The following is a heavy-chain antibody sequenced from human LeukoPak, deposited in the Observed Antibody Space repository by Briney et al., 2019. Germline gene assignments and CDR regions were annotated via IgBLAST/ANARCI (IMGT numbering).Heavy chain of an antibody. CDR1: GFTFSDYY. V-gene: IGHV3-11*01. D-gene: IGHD3-16*02. CDR3: ARVASGVWGSYRILDYYYYYMDV. CDR2: ISSSGSTI. J-gene: IGHJ6*03. Sequence: GGSLRLSCAASGFTFSDYYMSWIRQAPGKGLEWVSYISSSGSTIYYADSVKGRFTISRDNAKNSLYLQMNSLRAEDTAVYYCARVASGVWGSYRILDYYYYYMDVWGKGTTVTISS.